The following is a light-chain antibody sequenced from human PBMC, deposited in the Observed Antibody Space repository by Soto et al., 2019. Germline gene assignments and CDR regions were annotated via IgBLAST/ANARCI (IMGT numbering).Light chain of an antibody. Sequence: AIQMTQSPSSLSASVGDTVTFTCRASQAIRNDLGWFQQRPGKPPKLLIYGISILQTGVPSRFSRSGSGTDFPLTISGLQPEDFATYYCLHDALFPYSFGQGTRLEI. CDR2: GIS. CDR1: QAIRND. J-gene: IGKJ2*03. V-gene: IGKV1-6*01. CDR3: LHDALFPYS.